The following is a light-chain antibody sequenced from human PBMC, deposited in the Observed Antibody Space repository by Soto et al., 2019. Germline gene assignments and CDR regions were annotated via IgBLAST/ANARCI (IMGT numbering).Light chain of an antibody. CDR1: Y. J-gene: IGKJ5*01. CDR3: QQYDNLLIT. Sequence: DIQMTQSPSTLSASVGDRVTIYLHWFQQKPGKAPNLLIYDASNLKTGVPSRFSGSGSGTHFTFTIISLQPEDFATYYCQQYDNLLITFGQGTRLEIK. V-gene: IGKV1-33*01. CDR2: DAS.